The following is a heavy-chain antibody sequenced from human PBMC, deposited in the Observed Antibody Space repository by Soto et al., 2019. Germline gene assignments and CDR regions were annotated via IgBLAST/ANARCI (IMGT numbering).Heavy chain of an antibody. CDR2: ISAYNGNT. Sequence: ASVKVSCKASGYTFTSYGISWVRQAPGQGLEWMGWISAYNGNTNYAQKLQGRVTMTTDTSTSTAYMELRSLRSDDTAVYYCARGPPDTIFGVVIDYWGQATLVTVSS. CDR1: GYTFTSYG. D-gene: IGHD3-3*01. J-gene: IGHJ4*02. V-gene: IGHV1-18*01. CDR3: ARGPPDTIFGVVIDY.